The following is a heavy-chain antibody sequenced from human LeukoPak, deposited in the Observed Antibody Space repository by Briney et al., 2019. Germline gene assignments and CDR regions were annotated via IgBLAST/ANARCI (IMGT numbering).Heavy chain of an antibody. CDR1: GFSITTGYY. Sequence: SETLSLTCTVSGFSITTGYYWAWIRQPPGKRLEWIGTIFRIGSTYYNPSLKSRVTISVDTSKNQFSLKLSSVTAADTAVYYCARANSSQYYYYMDVWGKGTTVTVSS. CDR3: ARANSSQYYYYMDV. V-gene: IGHV4-38-2*02. J-gene: IGHJ6*03. D-gene: IGHD6-13*01. CDR2: IFRIGST.